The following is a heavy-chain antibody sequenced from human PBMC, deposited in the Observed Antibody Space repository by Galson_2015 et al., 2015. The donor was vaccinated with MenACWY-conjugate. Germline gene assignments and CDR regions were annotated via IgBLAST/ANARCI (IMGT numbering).Heavy chain of an antibody. CDR1: GDSMTNSNW. CDR3: ARDQDGGPNDAFDL. V-gene: IGHV4-4*02. CDR2: VWHRGTT. J-gene: IGHJ3*01. Sequence: SETLSLTCAVSGDSMTNSNWWTWVRRPPGKGLEWIGEVWHRGTTHYNPSLKSRVTISLDKSKNQLSLMVSFVTAADTAVYYCARDQDGGPNDAFDLWGRGTMVTVSS. D-gene: IGHD1-1*01.